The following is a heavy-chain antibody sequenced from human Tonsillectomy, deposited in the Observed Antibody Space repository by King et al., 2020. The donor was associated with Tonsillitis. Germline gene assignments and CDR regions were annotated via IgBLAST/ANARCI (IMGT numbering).Heavy chain of an antibody. CDR3: SRDFQFGGTSYRLAY. V-gene: IGHV6-1*01. Sequence: VQLQQSGPGLVKPSQPLSLTCAISGDSISSNIAAWNWIRQSPSRGLEWLGRTYYRSKWYNDYAASVKSRIIINADTSKNQFSLQLNSVTPEDTAVYFCSRDFQFGGTSYRLAYLAQGTLVTVSS. CDR2: TYYRSKWYN. D-gene: IGHD2-15*01. CDR1: GDSISSNIAA. J-gene: IGHJ4*02.